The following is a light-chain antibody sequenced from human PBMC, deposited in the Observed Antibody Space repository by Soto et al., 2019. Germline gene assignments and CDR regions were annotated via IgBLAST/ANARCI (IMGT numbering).Light chain of an antibody. V-gene: IGKV1-39*01. CDR2: GAS. Sequence: DIQMTQSPSSLSASVGDRVTITCRASENIRRYLNWYQHKHGKAPILLIHGASSLESGVPSRFSGSGSWTDFTLTISSLQPDDFASYYCQQTSITPFTFGQGTKLEIK. CDR1: ENIRRY. J-gene: IGKJ2*01. CDR3: QQTSITPFT.